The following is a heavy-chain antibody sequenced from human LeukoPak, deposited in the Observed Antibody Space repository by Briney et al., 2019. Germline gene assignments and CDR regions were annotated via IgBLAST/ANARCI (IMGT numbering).Heavy chain of an antibody. V-gene: IGHV4-30-4*01. D-gene: IGHD6-13*01. CDR1: GGSISSGDYY. J-gene: IGHJ3*02. CDR2: IYYSGST. Sequence: SETLSLTCTVSGGSISSGDYYWSWIRQPPGKGLEWIGYIYYSGSTYYNPSLKSRVTISVDTSKNQFSLKLSSVTAADTAVYYCARGTYSSSWYGLIGAFDIWGQGTMVTVSS. CDR3: ARGTYSSSWYGLIGAFDI.